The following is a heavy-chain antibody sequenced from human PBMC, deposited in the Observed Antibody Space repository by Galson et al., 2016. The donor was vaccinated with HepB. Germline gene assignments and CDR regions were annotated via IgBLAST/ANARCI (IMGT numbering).Heavy chain of an antibody. Sequence: SLRLSCAASDFSFSNYIMNWVRQAPGKGPEWISSISSRSNYIYYADSVKARFTTSRDNAKKSLYLQMNSLRAEDTAVYYCARDPCEIAADCYYYGMDVWGQGTTVTVSS. D-gene: IGHD6-13*01. CDR3: ARDPCEIAADCYYYGMDV. J-gene: IGHJ6*02. CDR2: ISSRSNYI. V-gene: IGHV3-21*01. CDR1: DFSFSNYI.